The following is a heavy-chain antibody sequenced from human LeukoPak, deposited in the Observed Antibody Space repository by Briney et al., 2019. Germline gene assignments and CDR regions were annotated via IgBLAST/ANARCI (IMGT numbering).Heavy chain of an antibody. D-gene: IGHD4-17*01. CDR3: ARGSRRVGDYFDY. V-gene: IGHV3-33*01. CDR1: GFTFSSYG. J-gene: IGHJ4*02. Sequence: GGSLRLSCAASGFTFSSYGMHWVRQAPGKGLEWVAVTWYDGSTEYYGDPVKGRFTISRDNSKNTLYLQMNSLRAEDTAVYYCARGSRRVGDYFDYWGQGTLVTVSS. CDR2: TWYDGSTE.